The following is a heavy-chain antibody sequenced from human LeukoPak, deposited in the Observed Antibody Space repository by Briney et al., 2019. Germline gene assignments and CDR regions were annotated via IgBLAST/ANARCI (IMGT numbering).Heavy chain of an antibody. CDR2: IYHSGST. D-gene: IGHD5-24*01. J-gene: IGHJ4*02. CDR3: ARVLVVEMAPQPDYFDY. Sequence: PSETLSLTCTVSGYSISSGYYWGWIRQPPGKGLEWIGSIYHSGSTYYNPSLKSRVTISVDTSKNQFSLKLSSVTAADTAVYYCARVLVVEMAPQPDYFDYWGQGTLVTVSS. CDR1: GYSISSGYY. V-gene: IGHV4-38-2*02.